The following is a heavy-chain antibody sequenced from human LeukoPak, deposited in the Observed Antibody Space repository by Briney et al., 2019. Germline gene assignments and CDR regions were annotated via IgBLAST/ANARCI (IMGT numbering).Heavy chain of an antibody. CDR1: GFTFSSYG. D-gene: IGHD6-13*01. CDR3: AKDKSSSWYPEYAGYFDC. CDR2: ISYDGSNK. V-gene: IGHV3-30*18. J-gene: IGHJ4*02. Sequence: GRSLRLSCAASGFTFSSYGMHWVRQAPGKGLEWVAVISYDGSNKYYADSVKGRFTISRDNSKSTLYLQMNSLRAEDTAVYYCAKDKSSSWYPEYAGYFDCWGQGTLVTVSS.